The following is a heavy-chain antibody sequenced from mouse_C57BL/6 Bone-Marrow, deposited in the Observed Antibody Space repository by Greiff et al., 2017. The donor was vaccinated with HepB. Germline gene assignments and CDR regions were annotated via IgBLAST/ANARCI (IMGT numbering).Heavy chain of an antibody. CDR1: GFTFSSYA. D-gene: IGHD2-9*01. CDR2: ISDGGRYT. V-gene: IGHV5-4*03. CDR3: ARRTYYGYDYFDY. J-gene: IGHJ2*01. Sequence: EVKLVESGGGLVKPGGSLKLSCAASGFTFSSYAMSWVRQTPEKRLEWVATISDGGRYTYYPDNVKGRFTISRDNAKNNLYLQMSHLKSEDTAMYYCARRTYYGYDYFDYWGQGTTLTVSS.